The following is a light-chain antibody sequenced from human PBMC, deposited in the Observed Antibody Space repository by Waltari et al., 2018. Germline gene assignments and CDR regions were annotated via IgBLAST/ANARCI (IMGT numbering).Light chain of an antibody. J-gene: IGKJ1*01. V-gene: IGKV3-20*01. CDR3: QHYVRLPVT. CDR1: QSVSRA. Sequence: EIVLTQSPGTLSLSPGARATLSCRASQSVSRALAWYQPKPGQAPRLLIYAASSRATGIPDRFSGSGSGTDFSLTISRLEPEDFAVYYCQHYVRLPVTFGQGTKVEIK. CDR2: AAS.